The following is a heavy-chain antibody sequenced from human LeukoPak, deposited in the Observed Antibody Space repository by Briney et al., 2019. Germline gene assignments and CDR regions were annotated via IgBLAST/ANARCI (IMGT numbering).Heavy chain of an antibody. V-gene: IGHV3-15*01. CDR1: GFTFSNAW. CDR3: TTNDAFDI. Sequence: GGSLRLSCAASGFTFSNAWMNWVRQAPGKGLEWVGRIKNKIASGTTDYAAPVKGRFTISRDDSKNTLLLQMRSLKTEDTARYYCTTNDAFDIWGQGTMVTVSS. CDR2: IKNKIASGTT. J-gene: IGHJ3*02.